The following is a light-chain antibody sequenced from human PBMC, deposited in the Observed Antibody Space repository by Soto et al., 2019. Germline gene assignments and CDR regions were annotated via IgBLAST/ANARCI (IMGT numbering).Light chain of an antibody. CDR1: SSDVGGYNY. J-gene: IGLJ2*01. V-gene: IGLV2-8*01. Sequence: ALTQPPYASGSPGQSVTISCTGTSSDVGGYNYVSWYQQHPGKAPKLMIYEVSKRPSGVPDRFSGSKSGNTASLTVSGLQAEDEADYYCSSYAGSNNVVFGGGTQLTVL. CDR2: EVS. CDR3: SSYAGSNNVV.